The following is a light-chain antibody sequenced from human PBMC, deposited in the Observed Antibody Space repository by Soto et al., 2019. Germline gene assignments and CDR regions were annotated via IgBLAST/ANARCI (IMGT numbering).Light chain of an antibody. CDR2: GNN. CDR1: SSNIGAGYD. V-gene: IGLV1-40*01. J-gene: IGLJ2*01. Sequence: QAVVTQPPSASGALGKRVTISCTGSSSNIGAGYDVHWYQQFPGRAPRLLIFGNNNRPSGVPDRFSGSKSGTSASLDISGLQADDEAEYYCQSFDTRLNSVVFGGGTKLTVL. CDR3: QSFDTRLNSVV.